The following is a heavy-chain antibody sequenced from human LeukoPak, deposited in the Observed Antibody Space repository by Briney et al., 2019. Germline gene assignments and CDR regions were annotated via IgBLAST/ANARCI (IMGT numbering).Heavy chain of an antibody. CDR1: GYTFITYG. D-gene: IGHD3-22*01. V-gene: IGHV1-18*01. CDR2: TNPRNGNT. Sequence: ASVKVSCKASGYTFITYGISWVRQAHGQGLEWMGWTNPRNGNTNYVQNLQGRVTMTTDTSTSTAYMELRSLRSDDTAVYYCARVGYDSSGHHRYAFDIWGQGTMVTVSS. J-gene: IGHJ3*02. CDR3: ARVGYDSSGHHRYAFDI.